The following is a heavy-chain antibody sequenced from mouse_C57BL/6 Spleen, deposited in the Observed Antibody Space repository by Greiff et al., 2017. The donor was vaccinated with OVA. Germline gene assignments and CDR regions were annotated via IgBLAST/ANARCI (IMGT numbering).Heavy chain of an antibody. CDR2: IDPETGGT. D-gene: IGHD3-2*02. V-gene: IGHV1-15*01. Sequence: QVQLKQSGAELVRPGASVTLSCKASGYTFTDYEMHWVKQTPVHGLEWIGAIDPETGGTAYNQKFKGKAILTADKSSSTAYMELRSLTSEDSAVYYCTRSQAYWYFDVWGTGTTVTVSS. J-gene: IGHJ1*03. CDR3: TRSQAYWYFDV. CDR1: GYTFTDYE.